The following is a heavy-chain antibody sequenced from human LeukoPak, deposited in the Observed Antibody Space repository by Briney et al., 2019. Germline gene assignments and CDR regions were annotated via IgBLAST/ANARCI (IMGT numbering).Heavy chain of an antibody. Sequence: GGSLRLSCAASGFTFSDHYMSWVRQAPGKGLEWVSVIYSGGSTYYADSVKGRFTISRDNSKNTLYLQMNSLRAEDTAVYYCARDGVVPAAIYDWGQGTLVTVSS. D-gene: IGHD2-2*01. CDR3: ARDGVVPAAIYD. CDR1: GFTFSDHY. J-gene: IGHJ4*02. CDR2: IYSGGST. V-gene: IGHV3-53*01.